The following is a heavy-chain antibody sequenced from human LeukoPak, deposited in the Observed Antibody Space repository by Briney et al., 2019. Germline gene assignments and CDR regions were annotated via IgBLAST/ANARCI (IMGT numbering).Heavy chain of an antibody. J-gene: IGHJ4*02. CDR2: ISSSSSTI. CDR1: GFTFSSYE. CDR3: ARDYYYDSSGYYPLGY. Sequence: GGSLRLSCAASGFTFSSYEMNWVRQAPGKGLEWVSYISSSSSTIYYADSVKGRFTISRDNAKNSLYLQMNSLRAEDTAVYYCARDYYYDSSGYYPLGYWGQGTLVTVSS. V-gene: IGHV3-48*01. D-gene: IGHD3-22*01.